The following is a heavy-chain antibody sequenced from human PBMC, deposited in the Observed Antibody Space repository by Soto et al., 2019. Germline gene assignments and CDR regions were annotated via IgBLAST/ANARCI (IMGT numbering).Heavy chain of an antibody. D-gene: IGHD3-22*01. CDR3: ARGGGLRYYDSSGYSITNWYFDL. J-gene: IGHJ2*01. CDR2: ISSSSSYI. V-gene: IGHV3-21*01. Sequence: PGGSLRLSCAASGFTFSIYSMNWVRQAPGKGLEWVSSISSSSSYIYYADSVKGRFTISRDNAKNSLYLQMNSLRAEDTAVYYCARGGGLRYYDSSGYSITNWYFDLWGRGTLVTVSS. CDR1: GFTFSIYS.